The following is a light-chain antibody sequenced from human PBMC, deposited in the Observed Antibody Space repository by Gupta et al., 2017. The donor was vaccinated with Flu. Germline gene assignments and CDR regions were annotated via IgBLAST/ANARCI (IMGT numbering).Light chain of an antibody. CDR3: GTSDASRSNLV. V-gene: IGLV1-51*01. J-gene: IGLJ2*01. CDR1: SD. CDR2: ENN. Sequence: SDVYWSHHPPAPAPKLLIYENNRRRSAIPARFSGSKYATSATVGITGLQGGEEADYYCGTSDASRSNLVFGGGTKLTVL.